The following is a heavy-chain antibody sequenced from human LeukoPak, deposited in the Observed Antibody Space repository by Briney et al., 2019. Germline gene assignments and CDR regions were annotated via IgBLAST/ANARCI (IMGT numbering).Heavy chain of an antibody. V-gene: IGHV1-46*01. Sequence: EASVKVSCKASGYTFTSYYMRWVRQAPGQGLEWMGIINPSGGSTSYAQKFQGRVTMTRNTSISTAYMELSSLRSEDTAVYYCARGKGSSGWSGSDDYWGQGTLVTVSS. CDR3: ARGKGSSGWSGSDDY. CDR1: GYTFTSYY. D-gene: IGHD6-19*01. CDR2: INPSGGST. J-gene: IGHJ4*02.